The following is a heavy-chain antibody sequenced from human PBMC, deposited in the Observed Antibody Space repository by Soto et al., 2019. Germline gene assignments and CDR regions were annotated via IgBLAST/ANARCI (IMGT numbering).Heavy chain of an antibody. J-gene: IGHJ4*02. CDR2: INHSGST. D-gene: IGHD3-22*01. CDR1: GGSFSGYY. Sequence: PSETLSLTCAVYGGSFSGYYWSWIRQPPGKGLEWSGEINHSGSTNYNPSLKSRVTISVDTCKNQFSLKLSSVTAADTAVYYCARGARGLYYYDSSGSGRCFDYWGQGTLATVSS. V-gene: IGHV4-34*01. CDR3: ARGARGLYYYDSSGSGRCFDY.